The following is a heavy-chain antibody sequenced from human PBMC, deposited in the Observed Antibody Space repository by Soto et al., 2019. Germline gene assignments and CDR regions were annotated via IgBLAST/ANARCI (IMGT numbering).Heavy chain of an antibody. CDR3: ARGLRGVLDY. Sequence: SLRRSCVASGFNFGNFGMHWVRQAPGKGLEWLTVISNDENIKQDSVRGRFAIARDNSKNTLYLHLTSLGAEDTAIYYCARGLRGVLDYWGQGTLVTVSS. V-gene: IGHV3-33*01. J-gene: IGHJ4*02. D-gene: IGHD5-12*01. CDR2: ISNDENIK. CDR1: GFNFGNFG.